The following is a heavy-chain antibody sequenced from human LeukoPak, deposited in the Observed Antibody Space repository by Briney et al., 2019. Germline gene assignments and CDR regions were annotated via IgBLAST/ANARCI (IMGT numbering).Heavy chain of an antibody. V-gene: IGHV1-69*13. CDR2: IIPIFGTA. CDR3: ARVADYDILTGYPRGYFDY. CDR1: GGTFSSYA. Sequence: ASVKVSCKASGGTFSSYAISWVRQAPGQGLEWMGGIIPIFGTANYAQKFQGRVTITADESTSTAYMELSSLRSEDTAVYYCARVADYDILTGYPRGYFDYWGQGTLVTVSS. D-gene: IGHD3-9*01. J-gene: IGHJ4*02.